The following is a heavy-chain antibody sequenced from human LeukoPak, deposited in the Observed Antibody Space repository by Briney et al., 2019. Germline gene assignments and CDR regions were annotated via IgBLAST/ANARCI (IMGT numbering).Heavy chain of an antibody. Sequence: GGSVRLSCAASGFTFSSYAMSWVRQAPGKGLEWVSAISGSGGDTYYADSVKGRFTISRDNSKNTLYLRMNSLRVEDATVYYCAKDLGGEGGSGFPGYWGQGTLVTVSS. CDR1: GFTFSSYA. V-gene: IGHV3-23*01. D-gene: IGHD3-10*01. J-gene: IGHJ4*02. CDR2: ISGSGGDT. CDR3: AKDLGGEGGSGFPGY.